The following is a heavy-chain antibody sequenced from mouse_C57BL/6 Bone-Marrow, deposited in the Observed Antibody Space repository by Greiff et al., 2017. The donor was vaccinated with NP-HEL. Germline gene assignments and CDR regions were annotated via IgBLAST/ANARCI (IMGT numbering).Heavy chain of an antibody. D-gene: IGHD1-1*01. CDR2: IDPNSGGT. J-gene: IGHJ1*03. Sequence: QVQLKQPGAELVKPGASVKLSCKASGYTFTSSWMHWVKQRPGRGLEWIGRIDPNSGGTKYNEKFKSKATLTVDKPSSTAYMQLSSLTSEDSAVYYCARRGTVVETEYFDVWGTGTTVTVSS. V-gene: IGHV1-72*01. CDR3: ARRGTVVETEYFDV. CDR1: GYTFTSSW.